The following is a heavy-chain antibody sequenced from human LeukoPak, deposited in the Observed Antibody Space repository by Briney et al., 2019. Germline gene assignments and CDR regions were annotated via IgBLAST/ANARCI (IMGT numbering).Heavy chain of an antibody. CDR2: ISSSGSTI. CDR3: ATSHVGVTDFDY. D-gene: IGHD1-26*01. CDR1: GGSFSGYY. Sequence: PSETLSLTCAVYGGSFSGYYWSWIRQAPGKGLEWVSYISSSGSTIYYADSVKGRFTISRDNAKNSLYLQMNSLRAEDTAVYYCATSHVGVTDFDYWGQGTLVTVSS. J-gene: IGHJ4*02. V-gene: IGHV3-11*01.